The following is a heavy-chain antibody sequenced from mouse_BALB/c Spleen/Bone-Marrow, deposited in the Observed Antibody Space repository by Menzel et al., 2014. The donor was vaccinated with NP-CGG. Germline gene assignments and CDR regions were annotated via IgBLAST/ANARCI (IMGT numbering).Heavy chain of an antibody. J-gene: IGHJ1*01. V-gene: IGHV7-3*02. CDR3: ARDRVVAYYWDFDV. CDR2: IRNKANGYTT. CDR1: GFTFTDYY. D-gene: IGHD1-1*01. Sequence: EVLLVESGGGLVQPGGSLRLSCATSGFTFTDYYISWVRQPPGKALEWLGFIRNKANGYTTEYSASVKGRFTISRDNSQSILYLLMNTLRAEDSATYYCARDRVVAYYWDFDVRGAGTTVTVSS.